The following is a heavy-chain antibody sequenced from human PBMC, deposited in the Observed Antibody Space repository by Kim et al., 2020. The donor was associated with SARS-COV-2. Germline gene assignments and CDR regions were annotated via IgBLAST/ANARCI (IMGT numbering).Heavy chain of an antibody. Sequence: ASVKVSCKASGYTFTGYYIHWVRQAPGQGLEWMGRINPNSGGTNYAQKFQDRVTMTRDTSISTAYMELSRLRSDDTGAYYCARGAKGIVGTSEDWFDPWGQGTLVPVSS. CDR1: GYTFTGYY. D-gene: IGHD1-26*01. CDR3: ARGAKGIVGTSEDWFDP. V-gene: IGHV1-2*05. CDR2: INPNSGGT. J-gene: IGHJ5*02.